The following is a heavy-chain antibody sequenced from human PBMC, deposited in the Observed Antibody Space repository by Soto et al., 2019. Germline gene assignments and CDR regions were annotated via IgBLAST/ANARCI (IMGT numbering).Heavy chain of an antibody. CDR3: ARDSYGYDY. D-gene: IGHD5-18*01. V-gene: IGHV3-30-3*01. J-gene: IGHJ4*02. CDR1: GFTFSTYA. Sequence: PGGSLRLSCAASGFTFSTYAMHWVRQAPGKGLEWVAFISYDGSTKYYADSVEDRFTISRDNSQDTLYLQMNSLRPEDTAVYYCARDSYGYDYWGQGTLVTVSS. CDR2: ISYDGSTK.